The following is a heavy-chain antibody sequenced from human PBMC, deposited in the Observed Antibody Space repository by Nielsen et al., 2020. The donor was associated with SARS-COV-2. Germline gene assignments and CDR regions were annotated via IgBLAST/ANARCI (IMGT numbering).Heavy chain of an antibody. CDR3: AREQGGYYYGMDV. V-gene: IGHV5-10-1*01. CDR1: GYSFTSYW. D-gene: IGHD1/OR15-1a*01. J-gene: IGHJ6*02. Sequence: GESLKISCKCSGYSFTSYWISWVRQMPGKGLEWMGRIDPSDSYTNYSPSFQGHVTISADKSISTANLQWSSLKASDTAMYYCAREQGGYYYGMDVWGQGTTVTVSS. CDR2: IDPSDSYT.